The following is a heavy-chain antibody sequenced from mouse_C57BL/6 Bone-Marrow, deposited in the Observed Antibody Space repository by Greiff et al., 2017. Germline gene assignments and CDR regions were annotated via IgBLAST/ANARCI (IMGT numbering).Heavy chain of an antibody. Sequence: EVKLVESGGDLVKPGGSLKLSCAASGFTFSSYGMSWVRQTPDKRLEWVATISSGGSYTYYPDSVKGRFTISRDNAKNTLYLQMSSLKAEDTAMYCCARRITTVVEYFDVWGTGTTVTVSS. CDR2: ISSGGSYT. CDR3: ARRITTVVEYFDV. D-gene: IGHD1-1*01. CDR1: GFTFSSYG. J-gene: IGHJ1*03. V-gene: IGHV5-6*02.